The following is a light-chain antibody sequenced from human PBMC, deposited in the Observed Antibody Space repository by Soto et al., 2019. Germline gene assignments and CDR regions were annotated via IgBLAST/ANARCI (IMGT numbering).Light chain of an antibody. CDR1: NSDVGGYNY. V-gene: IGLV2-14*03. J-gene: IGLJ2*01. CDR2: DVT. Sequence: QSALTQPASVSGSPGQSIAISCTGTNSDVGGYNYVSWYQQHPGKAPKLMIYDVTNRTSGVSNRFSGSKSDNTASLTISGLQAEDEADYYCSSYTSSKTVVFGGGTKLTVL. CDR3: SSYTSSKTVV.